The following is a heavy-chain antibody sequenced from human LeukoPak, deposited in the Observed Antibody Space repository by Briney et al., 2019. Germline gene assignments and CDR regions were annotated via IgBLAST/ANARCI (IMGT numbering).Heavy chain of an antibody. CDR1: GFTFSSYW. CDR3: ARTDYGDYVSLGVVY. CDR2: INSDGSST. D-gene: IGHD4-17*01. V-gene: IGHV3-74*01. Sequence: GGSLRLSCAASGFTFSSYWMHWVRQAPGKGLVWVSRINSDGSSTSYADSVKGRFTISRDNSKNTLYLQMNSLRAEDTAVYYCARTDYGDYVSLGVVYWGQGTLVTVSS. J-gene: IGHJ4*02.